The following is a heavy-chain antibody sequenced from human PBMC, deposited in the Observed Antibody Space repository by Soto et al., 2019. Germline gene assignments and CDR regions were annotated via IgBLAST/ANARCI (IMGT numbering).Heavy chain of an antibody. Sequence: EVHLLDSGGGLVQPGGSLRLSCAASGFTFSSYAMSWVRQAPGMGLEWVSTVSDSTYYADSVRGRFAISRDNSENTLYLQMNSLRVEASAVYYCARSLGPSSHFFDYWGQGTLVTVSS. J-gene: IGHJ4*02. CDR1: GFTFSSYA. CDR3: ARSLGPSSHFFDY. CDR2: VSDST. V-gene: IGHV3-23*01. D-gene: IGHD2-2*01.